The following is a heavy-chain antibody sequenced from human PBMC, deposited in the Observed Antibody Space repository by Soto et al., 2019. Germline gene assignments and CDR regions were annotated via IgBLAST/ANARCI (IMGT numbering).Heavy chain of an antibody. V-gene: IGHV4-59*01. CDR1: GGSISSYY. J-gene: IGHJ4*02. Sequence: SETLSLTCTVSGGSISSYYWSWIRQPPGKGLEWIGYIYYSGSTNYNPSLKSRVTISVDTSKNQFSLKLSSVTAADTAVYYCARCVATTFEPFFDYWGQGTLVTVSS. D-gene: IGHD5-12*01. CDR3: ARCVATTFEPFFDY. CDR2: IYYSGST.